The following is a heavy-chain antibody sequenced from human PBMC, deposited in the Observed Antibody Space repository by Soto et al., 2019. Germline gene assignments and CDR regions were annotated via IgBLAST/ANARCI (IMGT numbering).Heavy chain of an antibody. J-gene: IGHJ4*02. Sequence: QVQLVESGGGVVQPGRSLRLSCAASGFSFHDSAMHWVRQGPGKGLEWVAFLSYDDSRTQYPDSMKGRFAVSRDKPKNTLYLQMNSLRPEDSAVYFCVKEGALDCSVGSCYPFEYWGRGTLVSVSS. CDR1: GFSFHDSA. V-gene: IGHV3-30*09. CDR3: VKEGALDCSVGSCYPFEY. D-gene: IGHD2-15*01. CDR2: LSYDDSRT.